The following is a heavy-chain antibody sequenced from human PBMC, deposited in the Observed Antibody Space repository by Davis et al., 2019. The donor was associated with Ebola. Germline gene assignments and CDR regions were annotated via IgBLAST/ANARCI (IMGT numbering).Heavy chain of an antibody. CDR2: ILGTSPDT. CDR1: GFVFRNYV. J-gene: IGHJ3*01. CDR3: MKSDSS. Sequence: GESLKISCAASGFVFRNYVMSWVREAPGKGLEWVSILGTSPDTYYADYVKGRFTISRDNSKNHLYLQMNGLRVEDTAIYYCMKSDSSWGQGTMVTVSP. D-gene: IGHD3-3*01. V-gene: IGHV3-23*01.